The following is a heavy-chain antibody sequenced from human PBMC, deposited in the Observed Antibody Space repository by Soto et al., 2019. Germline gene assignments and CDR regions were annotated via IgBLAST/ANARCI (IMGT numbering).Heavy chain of an antibody. CDR2: INHSGST. Sequence: NPSETLSLTCAVYGGSFSGYYWSWIRQPPGKGLEWIGEINHSGSTNYNPSLKSRVTISVDTSKNQFSLKLSSVTAADTAVYYCARRIAAGTRTFDYWGQGTLVTVSS. D-gene: IGHD6-13*01. J-gene: IGHJ4*02. V-gene: IGHV4-34*01. CDR3: ARRIAAGTRTFDY. CDR1: GGSFSGYY.